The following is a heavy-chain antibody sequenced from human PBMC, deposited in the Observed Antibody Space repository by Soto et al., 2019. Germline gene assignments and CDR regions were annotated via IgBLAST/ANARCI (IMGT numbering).Heavy chain of an antibody. D-gene: IGHD6-13*01. CDR1: GASISRVGYY. V-gene: IGHV4-31*01. Sequence: PSETLSLTCTVSGASISRVGYYWSWTRQHPGKGMEWIGYNYYSGSTYYNPSLKSLVTISVDTSKNHFSLKLSSVTAEDTAVYYCGRDSSYAAAGTDYWGQGTLVTVSS. CDR2: NYYSGST. J-gene: IGHJ4*02. CDR3: GRDSSYAAAGTDY.